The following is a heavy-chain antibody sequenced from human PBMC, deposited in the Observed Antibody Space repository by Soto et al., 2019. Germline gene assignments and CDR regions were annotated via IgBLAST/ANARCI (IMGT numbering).Heavy chain of an antibody. Sequence: SETLSLTCTVSGGSISSGGYCWSWIRQLPGKGLEWTGYIYYSGRTYYNPSLKSRVTMSVDTSQNQFSLKLSSVTAADTAVYYCASTSGGFNPDPWGKGTLVTVSS. D-gene: IGHD3-10*01. CDR1: GGSISSGGYC. J-gene: IGHJ5*02. CDR3: ASTSGGFNPDP. CDR2: IYYSGRT. V-gene: IGHV4-31*03.